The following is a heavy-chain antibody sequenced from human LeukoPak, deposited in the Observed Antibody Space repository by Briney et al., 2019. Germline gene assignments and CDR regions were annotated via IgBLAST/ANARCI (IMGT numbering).Heavy chain of an antibody. D-gene: IGHD2-15*01. Sequence: GASVKVSCKASGGTSSSCAISWVRQAPGQGLKWMGGIIPIFGTANYARKFQGRVTITADESTSTAYMELSSLRSEDTAVYYCARGYCSGGSCPQGYWGQGTLVTVSS. V-gene: IGHV1-69*13. CDR1: GGTSSSCA. J-gene: IGHJ4*02. CDR2: IIPIFGTA. CDR3: ARGYCSGGSCPQGY.